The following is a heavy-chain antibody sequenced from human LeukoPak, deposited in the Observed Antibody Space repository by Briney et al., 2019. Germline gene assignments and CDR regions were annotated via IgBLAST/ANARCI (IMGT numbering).Heavy chain of an antibody. D-gene: IGHD3-10*01. CDR1: GYPFMYSF. CDR2: INPSGGST. CDR3: ARIMVRGVNWFDP. Sequence: GASVKVSCKASGYPFMYSFIHWVRQAPGQGLEWMGIINPSGGSTDYAQKFQGRVTMTRDTSISTAYMELSRLRSDDTAVYYCARIMVRGVNWFDPWGQGTLVTVSS. V-gene: IGHV1-2*02. J-gene: IGHJ5*02.